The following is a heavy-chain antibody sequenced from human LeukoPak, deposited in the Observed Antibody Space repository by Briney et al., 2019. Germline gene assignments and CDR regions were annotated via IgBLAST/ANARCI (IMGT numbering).Heavy chain of an antibody. CDR2: ISGSGGST. Sequence: PGGSLRLSCAASGFTFSSYDMSWVRQAPGKGLEWVSAISGSGGSTYYADSVKGRFTISRDNSKSTLYLQMNSLRAEDTAVYYCAKDRHAPGRYCSSTTCFPFDSWGQGTLVTVSS. D-gene: IGHD2-2*01. V-gene: IGHV3-23*01. J-gene: IGHJ5*01. CDR1: GFTFSSYD. CDR3: AKDRHAPGRYCSSTTCFPFDS.